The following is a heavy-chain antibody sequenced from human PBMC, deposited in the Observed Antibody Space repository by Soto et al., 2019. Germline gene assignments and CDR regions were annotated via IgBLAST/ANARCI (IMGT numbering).Heavy chain of an antibody. CDR2: IKQDGRES. J-gene: IGHJ4*02. CDR3: ARDGGFSYGFRSFDS. CDR1: GFTFNNYW. D-gene: IGHD5-18*01. V-gene: IGHV3-7*04. Sequence: EVQLVESGGGLVQPGGSLRLSCAASGFTFNNYWMSWVRQAPGKGLEWVANIKQDGRESYYVVSVKGRFTISRDNANHSLYLQMHSLRAEDTALYYCARDGGFSYGFRSFDSWGQGTLVTVSS.